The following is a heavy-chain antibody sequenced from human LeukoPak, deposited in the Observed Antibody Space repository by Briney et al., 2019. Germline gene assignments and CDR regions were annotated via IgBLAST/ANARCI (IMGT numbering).Heavy chain of an antibody. CDR1: GFTLSPYA. CDR2: ISDSGHTK. V-gene: IGHV3-48*02. D-gene: IGHD3-3*01. Sequence: TGGPLRLSCAAPGFTLSPYAMNGFGQAPGKGLEGIAFISDSGHTKYNADSVKGRFTISRDNAKNSVFLQMNSLRDEDTAVYYCARKELEGSWFDPWGQGTLVTVTS. J-gene: IGHJ5*02. CDR3: ARKELEGSWFDP.